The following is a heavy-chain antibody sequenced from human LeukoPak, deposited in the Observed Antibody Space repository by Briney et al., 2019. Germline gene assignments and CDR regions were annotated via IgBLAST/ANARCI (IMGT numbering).Heavy chain of an antibody. V-gene: IGHV3-7*03. Sequence: GGSLRLSCAASGFTFSSYWMSWVRQAPGKGLEWVANIKQDGSEKYYVDSVKGRFTISRDNAKNSLYLQMNSLRAEDTAIYYCAKNPLVSGTIYFDSWGQGTLLTVSS. D-gene: IGHD6-19*01. J-gene: IGHJ4*02. CDR2: IKQDGSEK. CDR1: GFTFSSYW. CDR3: AKNPLVSGTIYFDS.